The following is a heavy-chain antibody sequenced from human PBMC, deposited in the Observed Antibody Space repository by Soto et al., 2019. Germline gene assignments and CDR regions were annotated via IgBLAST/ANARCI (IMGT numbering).Heavy chain of an antibody. Sequence: GGSLRLSCAASGFTFSSYWMHWVRQAPGKGLVWVSRINSDGSSTSYADSVKGRFTISRDNAKNTLYLQMNSLRAEDTAVYYCARGKVVVAATPDYWGQGTLVTVSS. J-gene: IGHJ4*02. CDR1: GFTFSSYW. CDR2: INSDGSST. D-gene: IGHD2-15*01. V-gene: IGHV3-74*01. CDR3: ARGKVVVAATPDY.